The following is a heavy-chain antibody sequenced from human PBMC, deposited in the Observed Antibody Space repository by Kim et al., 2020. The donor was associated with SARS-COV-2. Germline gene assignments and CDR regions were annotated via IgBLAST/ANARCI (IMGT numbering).Heavy chain of an antibody. D-gene: IGHD2-2*01. CDR3: ATLYCSSPSCYYGYYGIDV. J-gene: IGHJ6*02. Sequence: SVKVSCKASGGTFSSYAISWVRQAPGQGLEWMGRIIPFHGIANYAQKLQGRVTITADKSTSTAYMELSSLRSEDTAVYYCATLYCSSPSCYYGYYGIDVWGQRPADTVS. V-gene: IGHV1-69*04. CDR2: IIPFHGIA. CDR1: GGTFSSYA.